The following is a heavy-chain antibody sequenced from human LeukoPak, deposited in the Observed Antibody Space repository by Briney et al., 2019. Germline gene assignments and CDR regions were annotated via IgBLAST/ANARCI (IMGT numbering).Heavy chain of an antibody. D-gene: IGHD6-19*01. Sequence: GGSLRLSCAASGFTFSSYAMSWVRQAPGKGLEWVSYISSSSSTIYYADSVKGRFTISRDNAKNSLYLQMNSLRAEDTAVYYCARDKGEAVALYYYYYGMDVWGQGTTVTVSS. CDR3: ARDKGEAVALYYYYYGMDV. V-gene: IGHV3-48*01. J-gene: IGHJ6*02. CDR1: GFTFSSYA. CDR2: ISSSSSTI.